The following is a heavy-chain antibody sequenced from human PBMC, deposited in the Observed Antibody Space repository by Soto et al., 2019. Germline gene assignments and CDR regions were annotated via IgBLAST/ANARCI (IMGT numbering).Heavy chain of an antibody. CDR3: AVEVSGFDSFFDN. J-gene: IGHJ4*02. V-gene: IGHV3-48*01. D-gene: IGHD5-12*01. CDR2: ISSSSNAI. CDR1: GFTFSSYS. Sequence: PGESLKISCAASGFTFSSYSMNWVRQAPGKGLEWISYISSSSNAIYYADSVKGRFTISRDNAKNSLYLQVDSLRAEDTAVYYCAVEVSGFDSFFDNWAQGTLVTVSS.